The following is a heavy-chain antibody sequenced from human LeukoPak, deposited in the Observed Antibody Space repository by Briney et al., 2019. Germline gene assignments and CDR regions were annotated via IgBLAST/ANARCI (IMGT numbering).Heavy chain of an antibody. CDR3: ARGSHLLRFLEWLPSFDY. CDR2: ISYDGSNK. CDR1: GFTFSSYA. Sequence: PGGSLRLSCAASGFTFSSYAMHWVRQAPGKGLEWVAVISYDGSNKYYADSVKGRFTISGDNSKNTLYLQMNSLRAEDTAVYYCARGSHLLRFLEWLPSFDYWGQGTLVTVSS. V-gene: IGHV3-30-3*01. D-gene: IGHD3-3*01. J-gene: IGHJ4*02.